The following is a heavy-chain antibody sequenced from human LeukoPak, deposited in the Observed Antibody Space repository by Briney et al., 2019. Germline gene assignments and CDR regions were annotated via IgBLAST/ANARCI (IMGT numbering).Heavy chain of an antibody. CDR3: TSGGFDSSGYYYLDY. V-gene: IGHV1-2*02. D-gene: IGHD3-22*01. CDR2: INPNSGGT. Sequence: ASVKVSCKASGYTFTGYYMHWVRQAPGQGLEWMGWINPNSGGTNYAQKFQGRVTMTRDTSISTAYMELSRLRSDDTVVYYCTSGGFDSSGYYYLDYWGQGTLVTVSS. J-gene: IGHJ4*02. CDR1: GYTFTGYY.